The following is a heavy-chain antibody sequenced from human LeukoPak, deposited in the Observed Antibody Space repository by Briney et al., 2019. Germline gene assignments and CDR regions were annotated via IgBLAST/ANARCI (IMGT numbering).Heavy chain of an antibody. CDR3: ARSYGSGDY. V-gene: IGHV4-61*02. J-gene: IGHJ4*02. CDR1: GGSISSGSYY. D-gene: IGHD3-10*01. Sequence: SETLSLTCTVSGGSISSGSYYWSWIRQPAGKGLEWIGRIYTSGSTNYNPSLKNRVTISVDTSKNQFSLKLSSVTAADTAVYYCARSYGSGDYWGQGTLVTVSS. CDR2: IYTSGST.